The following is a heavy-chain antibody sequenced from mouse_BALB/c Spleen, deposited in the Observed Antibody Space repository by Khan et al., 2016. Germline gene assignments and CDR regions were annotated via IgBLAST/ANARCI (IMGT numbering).Heavy chain of an antibody. CDR2: IDPENGDT. D-gene: IGHD2-1*01. V-gene: IGHV14-4*02. CDR3: NAGYGNYDALDY. Sequence: VQLQQSGAELVRSGALVKLSCPSSGFNIKDYYIHWVRQRPEQGLEWIGWIDPENGDTEYAPKFQGKATMTAHTSSNTAYLHLSSLTSEDTAVYYGNAGYGNYDALDYWGQGTSVTVAS. CDR1: GFNIKDYY. J-gene: IGHJ4*01.